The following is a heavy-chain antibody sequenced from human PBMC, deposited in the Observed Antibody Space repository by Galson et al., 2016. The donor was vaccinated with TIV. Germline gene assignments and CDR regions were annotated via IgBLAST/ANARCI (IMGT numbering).Heavy chain of an antibody. J-gene: IGHJ6*02. D-gene: IGHD2-2*01. V-gene: IGHV1-18*04. CDR3: ATELYCISISCYYCTGWDV. CDR2: ISAYNGDI. Sequence: SVKVSCKASGYSFLSYGMTWVRQAPGRGLEWLGWISAYNGDIKYARKFQGRVTMTTDTSTNTAYMELRSLRSDDTAVYYCATELYCISISCYYCTGWDVWGQGTMVTVSS. CDR1: GYSFLSYG.